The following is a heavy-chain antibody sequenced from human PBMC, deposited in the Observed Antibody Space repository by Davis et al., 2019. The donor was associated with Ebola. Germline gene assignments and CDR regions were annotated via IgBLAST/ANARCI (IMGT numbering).Heavy chain of an antibody. D-gene: IGHD1-26*01. J-gene: IGHJ4*02. CDR1: GASISSGSYY. V-gene: IGHV4-61*09. Sequence: SETLSLTCTVSGASISSGSYYWSWIRQPAGKGLEWIGHIYTSGSTIYNPSLKSRVTISVDTSKNQFSLNLSSVTAAGTAVYYCARDRRVVRTTGFDYWGQGALVTVSS. CDR3: ARDRRVVRTTGFDY. CDR2: IYTSGST.